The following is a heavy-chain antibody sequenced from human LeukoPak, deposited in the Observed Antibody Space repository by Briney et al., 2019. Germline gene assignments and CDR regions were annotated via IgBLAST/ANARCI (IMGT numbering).Heavy chain of an antibody. V-gene: IGHV4-34*01. Sequence: PSETLSLTCAVYGGSFSGYYWSWIRQPPGKGLEWIGEINHSGSTNYNPSLKSRVTISVDTSKNQFSLKLSSVTAADTAVYYCARVRVVVTATTYYYYYGMDVWGQGTTVTVS. CDR1: GGSFSGYY. CDR2: INHSGST. CDR3: ARVRVVVTATTYYYYYGMDV. J-gene: IGHJ6*02. D-gene: IGHD2-21*02.